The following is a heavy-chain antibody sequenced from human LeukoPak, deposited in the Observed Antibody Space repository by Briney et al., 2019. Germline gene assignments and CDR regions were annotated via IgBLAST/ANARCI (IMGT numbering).Heavy chain of an antibody. Sequence: GASVKVSCKAPGYTFTSYDINWVRQATGQGLEWMGWMNPNSGNTGYAQKFQGRVTMTRNTSISTAYMELSSLRSEDTAVYYCARVKVGATPYYYYYYMDVWGKGTTVTISS. CDR3: ARVKVGATPYYYYYYMDV. V-gene: IGHV1-8*01. CDR1: GYTFTSYD. D-gene: IGHD1-26*01. J-gene: IGHJ6*03. CDR2: MNPNSGNT.